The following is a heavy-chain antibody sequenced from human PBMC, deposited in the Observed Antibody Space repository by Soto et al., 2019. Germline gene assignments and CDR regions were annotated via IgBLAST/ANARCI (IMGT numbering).Heavy chain of an antibody. CDR3: ARGLATLPVFAFVI. D-gene: IGHD6-6*01. CDR1: GFSLSTSGVG. J-gene: IGHJ3*02. V-gene: IGHV2-5*01. Sequence: SGPTLVNPTQTLTLTCSFSGFSLSTSGVGVGWVRQSPGKALEWLALIYWSGDEHYRPSLKSRLSIIKDTSKNHVVLIMTDMDPVDTATFYCARGLATLPVFAFVIWGQGTMVTVSS. CDR2: IYWSGDE.